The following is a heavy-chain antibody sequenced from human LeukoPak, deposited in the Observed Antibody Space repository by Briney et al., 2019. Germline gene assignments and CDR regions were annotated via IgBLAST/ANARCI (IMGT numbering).Heavy chain of an antibody. CDR2: INPNSGGT. D-gene: IGHD1-26*01. V-gene: IGHV1-2*02. CDR3: AVFPGIVGGTPLWNDAFGI. Sequence: ASVKVSCKASGYTFTDYYMHWVRQAPGQGLEWMGWINPNSGGTNYTQKFQGRVTMTRDTSISTAYMELSRLRSDDTAVYYCAVFPGIVGGTPLWNDAFGIWGQGTMVTVSS. J-gene: IGHJ3*02. CDR1: GYTFTDYY.